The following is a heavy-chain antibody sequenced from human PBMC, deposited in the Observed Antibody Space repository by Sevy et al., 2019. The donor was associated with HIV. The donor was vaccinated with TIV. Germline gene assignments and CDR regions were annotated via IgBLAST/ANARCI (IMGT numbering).Heavy chain of an antibody. CDR2: ISGSSNYI. Sequence: GGSLRLSCAASGFTFSSYNMNWVRQAPGKGLEWVSSISGSSNYIYYAESVKGRFIISRDNAKNTLYMQMNSLRADDTAVHYCARGPPDGSYDYFDYWGQGTLVTVSS. CDR1: GFTFSSYN. D-gene: IGHD1-26*01. CDR3: ARGPPDGSYDYFDY. V-gene: IGHV3-21*06. J-gene: IGHJ4*02.